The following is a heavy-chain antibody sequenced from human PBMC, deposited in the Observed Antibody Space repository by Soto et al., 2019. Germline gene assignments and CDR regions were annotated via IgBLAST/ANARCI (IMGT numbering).Heavy chain of an antibody. CDR2: IIAGIANT. CDR1: GYTFTSYS. D-gene: IGHD3-22*01. Sequence: ASVKVSCKASGYTFTSYSIHWVRQAPGQRLEWMGWIIAGIANTKYSQKFQGRVTITRDTSTSTAYMELSSLRSEDTALYYCARKRYYDSSGMAYWGDGTVVTVSS. CDR3: ARKRYYDSSGMAY. J-gene: IGHJ4*01. V-gene: IGHV1-3*01.